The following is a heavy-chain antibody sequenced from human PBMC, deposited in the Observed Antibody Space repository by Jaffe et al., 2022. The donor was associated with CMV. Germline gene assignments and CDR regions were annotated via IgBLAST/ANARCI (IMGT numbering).Heavy chain of an antibody. J-gene: IGHJ5*02. CDR3: AKDSGYCSGGSCYLGHWFDP. V-gene: IGHV3-30*18. D-gene: IGHD2-15*01. Sequence: QVQLVESGGGVVQPGRSLRLSCAASGFTFSSYGMHWVRQAPGKGLEWVAVISYDGSNKYYADSVKGRFTISRDNSKNTLYLQMNSLRAEDTAVYYCAKDSGYCSGGSCYLGHWFDPWGQGTLVTVSS. CDR2: ISYDGSNK. CDR1: GFTFSSYG.